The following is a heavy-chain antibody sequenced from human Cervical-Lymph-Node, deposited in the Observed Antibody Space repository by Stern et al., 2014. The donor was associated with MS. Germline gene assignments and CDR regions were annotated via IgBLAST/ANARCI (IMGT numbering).Heavy chain of an antibody. CDR3: VAYRDGYNPPQDY. D-gene: IGHD5-24*01. J-gene: IGHJ4*02. CDR1: GGSMSSGGYY. CDR2: IRYTGST. Sequence: QLQLQESGPGLVKPSQTLYLTCTVSGGSMSSGGYYWGWIRQYPRKGLELIGYIRYTGSTFYHSSLRSRITISQDTSQNQFSLRLSSVTAADTAVYYCVAYRDGYNPPQDYWGQGTLVTVSS. V-gene: IGHV4-31*03.